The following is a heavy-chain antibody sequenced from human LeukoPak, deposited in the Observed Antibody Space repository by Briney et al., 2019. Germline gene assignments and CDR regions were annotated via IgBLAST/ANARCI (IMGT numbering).Heavy chain of an antibody. CDR3: ARHVYYDSSGYYLNYYYYYYMDV. V-gene: IGHV4-61*02. CDR2: IYTSGST. D-gene: IGHD3-22*01. Sequence: SQTLSLTCTVSGGSISSGSYYWSWIRQPAGKGLEWIGRIYTSGSTNYNPSLKSRVTISVDTSKNQFSLKLSSVTAADTAVYYCARHVYYDSSGYYLNYYYYYYMDVWGKGTTVTVSS. CDR1: GGSISSGSYY. J-gene: IGHJ6*03.